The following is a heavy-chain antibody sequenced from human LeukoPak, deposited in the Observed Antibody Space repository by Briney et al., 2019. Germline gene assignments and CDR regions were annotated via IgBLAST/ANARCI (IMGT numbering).Heavy chain of an antibody. CDR2: IKQDGSEK. J-gene: IGHJ5*02. V-gene: IGHV3-7*01. CDR1: GFTFSSYW. Sequence: GGSLRLSCAASGFTFSSYWMSWVRQAPGKGLEWVASIKQDGSEKYYVDSVKGRFTISRDKAKNSLYLQMNSLRAEDTAVYYCARVGVLMVYGKLYNWFDPWGQGTLVTVSS. CDR3: ARVGVLMVYGKLYNWFDP. D-gene: IGHD2-8*01.